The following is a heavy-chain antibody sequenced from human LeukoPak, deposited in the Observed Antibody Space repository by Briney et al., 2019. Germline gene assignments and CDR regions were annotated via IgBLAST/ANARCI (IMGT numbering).Heavy chain of an antibody. D-gene: IGHD5-24*01. CDR3: ARSTKGGDGYNPNRVDY. V-gene: IGHV3-23*01. CDR1: GFTFSSYA. J-gene: IGHJ4*02. Sequence: PGGSLRLSCAASGFTFSSYAMSWVRQAPGKGLEWVSAISGSGGGTYYADSVKGRFTISRDNSKNTLYLQMNSLRAEDTAVYYCARSTKGGDGYNPNRVDYWGQGTLVTVSS. CDR2: ISGSGGGT.